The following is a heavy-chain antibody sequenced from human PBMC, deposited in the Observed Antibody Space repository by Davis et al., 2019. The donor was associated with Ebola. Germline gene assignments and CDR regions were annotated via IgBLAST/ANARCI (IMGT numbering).Heavy chain of an antibody. CDR2: ISGSGAST. CDR3: AKFLGFCSGGSCPLDY. J-gene: IGHJ4*02. V-gene: IGHV3-23*01. CDR1: GFTFSDYW. Sequence: GESLKISCAASGFTFSDYWMHWVRQAPGKGLEWVSGISGSGASTYYADSVKGRFTISRDNSKNTLYLQMNNLRAEDTAVYYCAKFLGFCSGGSCPLDYWGRGTLVTVSS. D-gene: IGHD2-15*01.